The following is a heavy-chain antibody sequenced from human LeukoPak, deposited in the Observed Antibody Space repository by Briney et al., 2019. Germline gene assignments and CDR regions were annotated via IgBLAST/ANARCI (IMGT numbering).Heavy chain of an antibody. CDR2: INPNSGGT. CDR1: GYTFTGYY. D-gene: IGHD3-16*02. Sequence: ASVKVSCKASGYTFTGYYMHWVRQAPGQGREWMGRINPNSGGTNYAQKFQGRVTMTRDTSISTAYMELSRLRSDDTAVYYCARCRVYDYVWGSYRQPDFWGQGTLVTVS. CDR3: ARCRVYDYVWGSYRQPDF. J-gene: IGHJ4*02. V-gene: IGHV1-2*06.